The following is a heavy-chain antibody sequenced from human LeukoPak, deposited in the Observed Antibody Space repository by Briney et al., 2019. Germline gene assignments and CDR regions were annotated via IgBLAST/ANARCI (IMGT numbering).Heavy chain of an antibody. CDR2: ISYDGSNK. Sequence: PGGSLRLSCAASGFTFSSYAMHWVRQAPGKGLEWVAVISYDGSNKYYADSVKGRFTISRDNSKNTLYLQMNSLRAEDTAVYYCGRGGYSSSATDYWGQGTLVTVSS. CDR1: GFTFSSYA. V-gene: IGHV3-30-3*01. D-gene: IGHD6-13*01. CDR3: GRGGYSSSATDY. J-gene: IGHJ4*02.